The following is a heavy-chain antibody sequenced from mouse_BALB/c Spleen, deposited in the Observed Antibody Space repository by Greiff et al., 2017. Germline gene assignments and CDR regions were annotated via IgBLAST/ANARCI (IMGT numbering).Heavy chain of an antibody. J-gene: IGHJ2*01. D-gene: IGHD3-2*01. CDR3: ARRAADSSGYCFDY. CDR2: INPSTGYT. V-gene: IGHV1-7*01. Sequence: QVQLQQSGAELAKPGASVKMSCKASGYTFTSYWMHWVKQRPGQGLEWIGYINPSTGYTEYNQKFKDKATLTADKSSSTAYMQLSSLTSEDSAVYYCARRAADSSGYCFDYWGQGTTLTVSS. CDR1: GYTFTSYW.